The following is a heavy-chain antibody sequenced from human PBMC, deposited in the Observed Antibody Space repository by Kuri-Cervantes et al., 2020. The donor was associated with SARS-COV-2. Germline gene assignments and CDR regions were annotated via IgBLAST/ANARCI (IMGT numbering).Heavy chain of an antibody. CDR3: AKDLGYCSGGSCYADYFDY. J-gene: IGHJ4*02. CDR2: ISGSGGST. D-gene: IGHD2-15*01. V-gene: IGHV3-23*01. CDR1: GFTFSSYA. Sequence: GESLKISCAASGFTFSSYAMSWVRQAPGKGLEWVSAISGSGGSTYYADSVKGRFTISRDNSKNTLYLQMNSLRAEDTAVYYCAKDLGYCSGGSCYADYFDYWGQGTPVTVSS.